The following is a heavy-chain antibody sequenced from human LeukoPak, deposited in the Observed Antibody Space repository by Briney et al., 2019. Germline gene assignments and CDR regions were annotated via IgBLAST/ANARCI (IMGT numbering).Heavy chain of an antibody. CDR1: GITLSNYG. CDR2: ISDSGGST. J-gene: IGHJ4*02. D-gene: IGHD3-22*01. CDR3: AKRGVVIRVILVGFHKEAYYFDS. Sequence: GGSLRLSCAVSGITLSNYGMSWVRQAPGRGLEWVAGISDSGGSTNYADSVKGRFTISRDNPKDTLYLQMNSLRAEDTAVYFCAKRGVVIRVILVGFHKEAYYFDSWGQGALVTVSS. V-gene: IGHV3-23*01.